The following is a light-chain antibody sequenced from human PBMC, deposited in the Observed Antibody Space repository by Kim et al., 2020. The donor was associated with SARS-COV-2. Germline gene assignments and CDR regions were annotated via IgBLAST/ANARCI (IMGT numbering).Light chain of an antibody. CDR1: QAIGTY. J-gene: IGKJ1*01. CDR3: QQYKIYPWT. Sequence: AFVGDRVTITCRASQAIGTYLAWVQQKPGRAPKSLIYAASNLHSGVPSKFSGNGSGADFTLTISSLQPEDFATYYCQQYKIYPWTFGRGTKVDIK. CDR2: AAS. V-gene: IGKV1-16*02.